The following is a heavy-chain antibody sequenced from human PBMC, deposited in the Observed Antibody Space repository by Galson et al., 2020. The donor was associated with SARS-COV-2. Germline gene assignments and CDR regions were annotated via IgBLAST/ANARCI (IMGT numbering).Heavy chain of an antibody. J-gene: IGHJ6*02. CDR3: AREGPYDYIWGSYPAGHYGMDV. D-gene: IGHD3-16*02. Sequence: GGSLRLSCAASGFTFSSYWMSWVRQAPGKGLEWVANIKQDGSEKYYVDSVKGRFTISRDNAKNSLYLQMNSLRAEDTAVYYCAREGPYDYIWGSYPAGHYGMDVWGQGTTVTVSS. V-gene: IGHV3-7*05. CDR2: IKQDGSEK. CDR1: GFTFSSYW.